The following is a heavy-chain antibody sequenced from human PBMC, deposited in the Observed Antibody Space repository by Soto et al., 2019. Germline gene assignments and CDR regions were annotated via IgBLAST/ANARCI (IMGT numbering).Heavy chain of an antibody. D-gene: IGHD6-6*01. V-gene: IGHV4-31*03. CDR1: GGSISSGGYY. J-gene: IGHJ6*02. Sequence: SETLTLTCTVSGGSISSGGYYLSWIRQHPGKGLEWIGYIYYSGSTYYNPSLKSRVTISVDTSKNQFSLKLSSVTAADTAVYYCAREELLYSSSSRKNYYYYGMDVWGQGTTVT. CDR3: AREELLYSSSSRKNYYYYGMDV. CDR2: IYYSGST.